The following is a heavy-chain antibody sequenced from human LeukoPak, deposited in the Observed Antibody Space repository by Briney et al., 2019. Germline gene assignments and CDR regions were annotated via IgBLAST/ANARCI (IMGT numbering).Heavy chain of an antibody. V-gene: IGHV3-23*01. CDR2: ITGSGGTT. CDR1: GFTFSSYV. D-gene: IGHD1-26*01. CDR3: ARSVGATTSTFDI. J-gene: IGHJ3*02. Sequence: GASLGLSCPASGFTFSSYVMNWVRQAPGEGLEWVSTITGSGGTTYYANYVKGRFTITRDNSENTLYLQMNSLRAEDTAVYYCARSVGATTSTFDIWGQGTLATVSS.